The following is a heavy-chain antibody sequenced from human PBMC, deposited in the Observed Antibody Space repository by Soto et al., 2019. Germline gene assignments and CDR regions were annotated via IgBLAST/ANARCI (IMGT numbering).Heavy chain of an antibody. V-gene: IGHV1-69*01. D-gene: IGHD3-22*01. CDR1: GGTFSRHA. J-gene: IGHJ4*02. Sequence: QVQLVQSGAEVRKPGSSVKVSCKASGGTFSRHAISWVRQAPGQGLEWMGAIIPIFGTANHAQKFQGRVTITADESTSTGYMELSSLRSEDTAMYYCARGWGYDSNDYYYAYWGQGTLVIVSS. CDR2: IIPIFGTA. CDR3: ARGWGYDSNDYYYAY.